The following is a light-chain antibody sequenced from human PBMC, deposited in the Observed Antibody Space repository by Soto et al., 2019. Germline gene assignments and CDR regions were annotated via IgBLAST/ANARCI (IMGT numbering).Light chain of an antibody. CDR3: SSYTTSTTV. J-gene: IGLJ1*01. V-gene: IGLV2-14*03. CDR1: SSDIGAYNY. Sequence: QPVLTQPASVSGSPGQSITISCTGTSSDIGAYNYVSWYQQHPDKAPKLILYEVNNRPSGVSNRFSGSKSGNTASLTISGLQTEDEADYHCSSYTTSTTVFGTGTKLTVL. CDR2: EVN.